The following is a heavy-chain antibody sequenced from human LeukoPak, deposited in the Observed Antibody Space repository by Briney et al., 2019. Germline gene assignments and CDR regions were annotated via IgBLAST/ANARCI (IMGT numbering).Heavy chain of an antibody. V-gene: IGHV3-21*01. J-gene: IGHJ4*02. Sequence: VGFLRLSRSASGCTFSSYSMNWVRQAPGKGLEWVSSISSSSSYIYYADSVKGRFTISRDNAKNSLYLQMNSLRAEDTAVYYCAILASSSSGTDYWGQGTLVTVSS. CDR3: AILASSSSGTDY. D-gene: IGHD6-6*01. CDR1: GCTFSSYS. CDR2: ISSSSSYI.